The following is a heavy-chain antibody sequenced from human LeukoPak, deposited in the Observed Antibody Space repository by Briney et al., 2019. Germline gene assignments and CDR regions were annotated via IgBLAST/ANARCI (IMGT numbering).Heavy chain of an antibody. Sequence: GGSLRLSCAASGFTFSSYAMSWVRQAPGKGLEWVSSISGSSDITYYAGSVKGRFTISRDNSKNTLYPQMNSLRAEDTAVYYCAKGIAARPGLYYFDYWGQGTLVTVSS. CDR1: GFTFSSYA. CDR2: ISGSSDIT. J-gene: IGHJ4*02. D-gene: IGHD6-6*01. CDR3: AKGIAARPGLYYFDY. V-gene: IGHV3-23*01.